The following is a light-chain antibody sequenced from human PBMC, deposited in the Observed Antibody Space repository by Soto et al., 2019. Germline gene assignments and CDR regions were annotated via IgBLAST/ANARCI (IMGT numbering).Light chain of an antibody. CDR1: SGHSSYA. J-gene: IGLJ2*01. Sequence: QPVLTQSPSASASLGASVKLTCTLSSGHSSYAIAWPQQQPEKGPRYLMKLNSDGSHSKGDGIPDRFSGSSSGAERYLTISSLQSEEEADYYCQTWGTGIVVFGGGTKLTVL. V-gene: IGLV4-69*01. CDR2: LNSDGSH. CDR3: QTWGTGIVV.